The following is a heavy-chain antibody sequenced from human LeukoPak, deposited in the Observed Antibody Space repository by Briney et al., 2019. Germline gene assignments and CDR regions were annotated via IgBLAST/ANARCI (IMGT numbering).Heavy chain of an antibody. Sequence: GGSLRLSCAASGFTFSSYSMNWVRQAPGKGLEWVSSISSSSSYIYYADSVKGRFTISRDNAKNSLYLQMNSLRAEDTAVYYCARGVAAAGTFHDYWGQGTLVTVSS. CDR2: ISSSSSYI. D-gene: IGHD6-13*01. J-gene: IGHJ4*02. CDR3: ARGVAAAGTFHDY. CDR1: GFTFSSYS. V-gene: IGHV3-21*01.